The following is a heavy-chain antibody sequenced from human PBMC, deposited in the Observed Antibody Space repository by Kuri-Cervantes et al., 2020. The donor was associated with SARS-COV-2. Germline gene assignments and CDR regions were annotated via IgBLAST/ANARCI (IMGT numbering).Heavy chain of an antibody. J-gene: IGHJ4*02. D-gene: IGHD6-13*01. CDR2: IYSGGST. CDR1: GFTVSSNY. Sequence: GESLKISCAASGFTVSSNYMSWVRQAPGKGLEWVSVIYSGGSTYYADSVKGRFTISRDNSKNTLYLQMNSLRAEDTAVYYCAKDKYYSSRGYFDYWGQGTLVTVSS. V-gene: IGHV3-53*01. CDR3: AKDKYYSSRGYFDY.